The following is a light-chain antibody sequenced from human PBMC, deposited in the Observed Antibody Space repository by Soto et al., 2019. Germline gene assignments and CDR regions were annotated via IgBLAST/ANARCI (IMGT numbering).Light chain of an antibody. CDR3: QHSYRSPT. V-gene: IGKV1-39*01. Sequence: DIQVTQSPSSLSASVGDRVTITCRASQNIFTYLNWYQQRPGKAPNLLIYAASNLQSGVPSRFSGSGSGTDFTLTISSLQPEDFAIYYCQHSYRSPTFGQGTKLEIK. CDR1: QNIFTY. J-gene: IGKJ2*01. CDR2: AAS.